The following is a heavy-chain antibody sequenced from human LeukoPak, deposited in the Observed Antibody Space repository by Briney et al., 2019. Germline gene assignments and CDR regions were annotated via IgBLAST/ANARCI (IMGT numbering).Heavy chain of an antibody. D-gene: IGHD5-18*01. CDR2: ISSTSRTT. J-gene: IGHJ4*02. CDR3: ARSARDSEYTNMDY. V-gene: IGHV3-48*04. Sequence: GGSLRLSCAASGFTFSGYSMNWVRQAPGKGLEWVSFISSTSRTTYYADSVKGRFTTSRDNDKNSLYLQMNSLRAEDTAVYYCARSARDSEYTNMDYWGQGTLVTVSS. CDR1: GFTFSGYS.